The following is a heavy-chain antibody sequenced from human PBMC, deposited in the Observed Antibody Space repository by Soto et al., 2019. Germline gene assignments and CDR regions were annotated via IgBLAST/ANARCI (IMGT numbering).Heavy chain of an antibody. Sequence: SXKVSFKASGGTXNSYASRLVRQAPGQGLEWMGGIIPIFGTANYAQKFQGRVTITADESTSKAYMELSSLRSEETAVYYCARGDCSSTSCYGGIDYWGQGTLLTAPQ. CDR3: ARGDCSSTSCYGGIDY. CDR1: GGTXNSYA. J-gene: IGHJ4*02. CDR2: IIPIFGTA. D-gene: IGHD2-2*01. V-gene: IGHV1-69*13.